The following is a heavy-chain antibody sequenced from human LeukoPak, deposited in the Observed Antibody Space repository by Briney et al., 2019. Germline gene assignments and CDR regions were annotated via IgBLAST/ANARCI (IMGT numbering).Heavy chain of an antibody. V-gene: IGHV1-3*01. J-gene: IGHJ4*02. CDR1: GYTFTSYA. D-gene: IGHD3-22*01. Sequence: ASVKVSCKASGYTFTSYAMHWVRQAPGQRLEWMGWINAGNGNTKYSQKFQGRVTITRDTSASTAYMELSSLRSEDTAVYYCARAQYDSSGYYRYYFDYWGQGTLVTVSS. CDR2: INAGNGNT. CDR3: ARAQYDSSGYYRYYFDY.